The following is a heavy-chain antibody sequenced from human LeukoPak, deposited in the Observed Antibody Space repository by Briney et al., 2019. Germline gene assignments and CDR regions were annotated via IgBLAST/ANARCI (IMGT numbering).Heavy chain of an antibody. CDR3: ARRLVAAGAFDY. CDR2: INHSGST. CDR1: GGSFSGYY. J-gene: IGHJ4*02. V-gene: IGHV4-34*01. Sequence: SETLSLTCAVYGGSFSGYYWSWIRQPPGKGLEWIGEINHSGSTNYNPSLKSRVTIPVDTSKNQFSLKLSSVTAADTAVYYCARRLVAAGAFDYWGQGTLVTVSS. D-gene: IGHD6-13*01.